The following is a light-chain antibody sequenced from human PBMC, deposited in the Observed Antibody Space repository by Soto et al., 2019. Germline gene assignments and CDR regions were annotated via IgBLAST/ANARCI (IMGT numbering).Light chain of an antibody. Sequence: DIQMTQSPSTLSASVGERVTITCRASKSISSWLAWYQQKPGRAPKLLIYKASSLESGVPSRFSGSGSGTEFTLTISSLQPDDFATYYCQQYNSFPTFGQGTKVEIK. J-gene: IGKJ1*01. V-gene: IGKV1-5*03. CDR3: QQYNSFPT. CDR1: KSISSW. CDR2: KAS.